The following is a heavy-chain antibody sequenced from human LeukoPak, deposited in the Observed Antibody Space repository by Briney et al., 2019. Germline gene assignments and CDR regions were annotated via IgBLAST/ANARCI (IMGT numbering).Heavy chain of an antibody. CDR2: INPNSGGT. D-gene: IGHD2-2*01. Sequence: GASVKVSCKASGYTFTGYYMHWVRQAPGQGLEWMGWINPNSGGTNYAQKFQGWVTMTRDTSISTAYMELSRLRSDDTAVYYCAGDHCSSTSCLVMDYWGQGTLVTVSS. J-gene: IGHJ4*02. CDR3: AGDHCSSTSCLVMDY. CDR1: GYTFTGYY. V-gene: IGHV1-2*04.